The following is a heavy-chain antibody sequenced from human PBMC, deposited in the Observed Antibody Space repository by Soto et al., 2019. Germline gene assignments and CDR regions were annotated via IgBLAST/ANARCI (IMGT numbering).Heavy chain of an antibody. CDR2: ISSSSSYT. Sequence: PGGSLRLSCAASGFTFSDYYMSWIRQAPGKGLECVSYISSSSSYTNYADSVKGRFTISRDNAKNSLYLQMNSLRAEDTAVYYCARASYGSGSTLYYYYYGMDVWGQGTTVTVSS. J-gene: IGHJ6*02. CDR1: GFTFSDYY. D-gene: IGHD3-10*01. CDR3: ARASYGSGSTLYYYYYGMDV. V-gene: IGHV3-11*06.